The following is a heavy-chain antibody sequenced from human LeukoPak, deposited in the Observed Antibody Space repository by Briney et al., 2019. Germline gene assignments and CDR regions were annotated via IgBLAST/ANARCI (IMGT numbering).Heavy chain of an antibody. CDR1: GGSITSSHW. CDR2: IFHAGST. CDR3: ARAYGDYRWFFDF. J-gene: IGHJ4*02. Sequence: SGTLSLTCAVSGGSITSSHWWTWIRPPPGEGLEWIGEIFHAGSTNYKSSLESRVTISVDKSKNQFSLKLTSVTAADTAVYFCARAYGDYRWFFDFWGPGILVTVSS. V-gene: IGHV4-4*02. D-gene: IGHD4-17*01.